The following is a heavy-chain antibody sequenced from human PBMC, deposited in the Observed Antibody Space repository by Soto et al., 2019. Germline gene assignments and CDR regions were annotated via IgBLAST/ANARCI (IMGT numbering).Heavy chain of an antibody. D-gene: IGHD1-26*01. V-gene: IGHV3-23*01. J-gene: IGHJ3*01. CDR3: AKGAMRSFYALDV. CDR1: GFTFSSYA. Sequence: EVQLLESGGGLVQPGGSLRLSCTASGFTFSSYAMTWVRQAPGKGPEWVSGLSSGGSATYHADSVKGRFIISRDNSKNTLYLQMNSLRAEDTAVYYCAKGAMRSFYALDVW. CDR2: LSSGGSAT.